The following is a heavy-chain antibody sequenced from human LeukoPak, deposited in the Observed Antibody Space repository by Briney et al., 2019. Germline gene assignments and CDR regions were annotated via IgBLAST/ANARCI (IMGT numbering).Heavy chain of an antibody. V-gene: IGHV3-30*02. CDR1: GFTFSNYG. Sequence: GGSLRLSCAASGFTFSNYGMHWVRRAPGKGLEWVTFIRYDGSNKYYADSVKGRFTISRDNSKNTLYLQVNSLRAEDTAVYYCAKVGPGEFGWLLWHHNYYYYYMDVWGKGTTVTVSS. J-gene: IGHJ6*03. CDR3: AKVGPGEFGWLLWHHNYYYYYMDV. CDR2: IRYDGSNK. D-gene: IGHD3-3*01.